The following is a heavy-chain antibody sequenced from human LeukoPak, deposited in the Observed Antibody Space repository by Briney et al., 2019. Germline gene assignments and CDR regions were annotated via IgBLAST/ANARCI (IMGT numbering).Heavy chain of an antibody. D-gene: IGHD6-6*01. V-gene: IGHV4-34*01. CDR2: INHSGST. CDR3: ARGRMAARYYYYYMDV. Sequence: PSQTLSLTCAVYGGSFSGYCWSWIRQPPGKGLEWIGEINHSGSTNYNPSLKSRVTISVDTSKNQFSLKLSSVAAADTAVYYCARGRMAARYYYYYMDVWGKGTTVTVSS. CDR1: GGSFSGYC. J-gene: IGHJ6*03.